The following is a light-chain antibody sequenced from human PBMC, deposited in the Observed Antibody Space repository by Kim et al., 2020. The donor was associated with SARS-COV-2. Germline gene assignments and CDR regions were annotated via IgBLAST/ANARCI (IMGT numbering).Light chain of an antibody. J-gene: IGKJ1*01. V-gene: IGKV3-20*01. CDR3: QQYGHSRT. CDR1: QTVSRNQ. CDR2: GAS. Sequence: EIVLTQSPDTLSLSPGERATFSCRASQTVSRNQLAWYQQKPGQAPRLLIYGASSRATGIPDRFSGSGSGTDFTLTIGSLEPEDFAVYYCQQYGHSRTFGQGTRVVI.